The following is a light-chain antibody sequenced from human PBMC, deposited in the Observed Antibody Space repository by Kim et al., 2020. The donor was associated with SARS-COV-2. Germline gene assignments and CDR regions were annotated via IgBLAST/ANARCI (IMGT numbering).Light chain of an antibody. CDR2: ESS. Sequence: SASLEDLITITWRTSQTISSYLNWYQQKPGKPTQLLIYESSSLNSGVSSRFSGGESGTDFTLTISSLQPEDFATYYCQQTYSTPHTFGQGTKLEIK. CDR3: QQTYSTPHT. J-gene: IGKJ2*01. V-gene: IGKV1-39*01. CDR1: QTISSY.